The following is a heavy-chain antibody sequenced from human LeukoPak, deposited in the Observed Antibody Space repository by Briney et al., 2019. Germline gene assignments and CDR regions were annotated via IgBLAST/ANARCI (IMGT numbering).Heavy chain of an antibody. V-gene: IGHV3-23*01. D-gene: IGHD3-22*01. J-gene: IGHJ4*02. CDR3: ARHADERVSGYYLADDNHFFDF. CDR1: GFTFSNYA. CDR2: ISDSGGGT. Sequence: GGSLRLSCAASGFTFSNYAMNWVRQAPGKGLEWVSGISDSGGGTYYGDSVKGRVTISRDNSKNTLYLEMNSLRAEDTAVYYCARHADERVSGYYLADDNHFFDFWGQGTLVTVSS.